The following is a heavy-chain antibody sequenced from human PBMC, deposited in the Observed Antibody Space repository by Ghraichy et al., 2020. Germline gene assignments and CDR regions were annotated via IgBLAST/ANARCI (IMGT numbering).Heavy chain of an antibody. J-gene: IGHJ6*02. CDR2: IIPIFGTA. D-gene: IGHD3-22*01. Sequence: SVKVSCKASGGTFSSYAISWVRQAPGQGLEWMGGIIPIFGTANYAQKFQGRVTITADESTSTAYMELSSLRSEDTAVYYCARVIVQSPSNYYYYYYGMDVWGQGTTVTVSS. CDR1: GGTFSSYA. V-gene: IGHV1-69*13. CDR3: ARVIVQSPSNYYYYYYGMDV.